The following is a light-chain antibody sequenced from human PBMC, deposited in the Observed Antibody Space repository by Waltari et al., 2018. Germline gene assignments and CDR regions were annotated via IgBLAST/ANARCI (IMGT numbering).Light chain of an antibody. V-gene: IGKV1-5*03. CDR3: QQYNTHSS. CDR2: TAS. J-gene: IGKJ2*01. CDR1: QSISNW. Sequence: DIQMTQSPSSLSASVGDRVTITCRASQSISNWLAWYQQKPGKAPILLIYTASILRSGVPSRCSGSGSAKQFTLTISRLPADDFATYYCQQYNTHSSFGQGTKLEIK.